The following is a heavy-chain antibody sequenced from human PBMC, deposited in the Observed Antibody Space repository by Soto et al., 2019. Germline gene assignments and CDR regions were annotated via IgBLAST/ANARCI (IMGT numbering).Heavy chain of an antibody. CDR3: AKDRELDIVATINYFDY. D-gene: IGHD5-12*01. J-gene: IGHJ4*02. V-gene: IGHV3-48*01. Sequence: GGSLRLSCAASGFSFSSYAMNWVRQAPGKGLEWLSYISSGSGSAAYYADSVKGRFTISRDNAKNSLYLQMNSLRAEDTALFYCAKDRELDIVATINYFDYWGQGTLVTVSS. CDR2: ISSGSGSAA. CDR1: GFSFSSYA.